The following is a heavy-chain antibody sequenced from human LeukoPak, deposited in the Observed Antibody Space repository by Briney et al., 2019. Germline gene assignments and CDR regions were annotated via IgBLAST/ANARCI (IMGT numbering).Heavy chain of an antibody. CDR2: IYYSGST. D-gene: IGHD3-9*01. V-gene: IGHV4-59*01. CDR1: GGSISSYY. Sequence: SETLSLTCTVSGGSISSYYWSWIRQPPGKGLEWIGYIYYSGSTNYNPSLKSRVTISVDTSKNQFSLKLSSVTAADTAVYYCARDRAADILTGHPEYNWFDPWGQGTLVTVSS. CDR3: ARDRAADILTGHPEYNWFDP. J-gene: IGHJ5*02.